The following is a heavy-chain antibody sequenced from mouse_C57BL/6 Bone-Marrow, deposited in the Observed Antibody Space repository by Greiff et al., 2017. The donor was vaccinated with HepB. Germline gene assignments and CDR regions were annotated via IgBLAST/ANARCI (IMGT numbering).Heavy chain of an antibody. CDR3: ARRIITTVVVRKLDYAMDY. CDR1: GYTFTDHT. Sequence: VKLVESDAELVKPGASVKISCKVSGYTFTDHTIHWMKQRPEQGLEWIGYIYPRDGSTKYNEKFKGKATLTADKSSSTAYMQLNSLTSEDSAVYFCARRIITTVVVRKLDYAMDYWGQGTSVTVSS. D-gene: IGHD1-1*01. V-gene: IGHV1-78*01. CDR2: IYPRDGST. J-gene: IGHJ4*01.